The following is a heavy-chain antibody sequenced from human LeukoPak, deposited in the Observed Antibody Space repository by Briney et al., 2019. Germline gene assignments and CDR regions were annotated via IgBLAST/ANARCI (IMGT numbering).Heavy chain of an antibody. CDR2: ISAYNGNT. D-gene: IGHD4-23*01. J-gene: IGHJ4*02. CDR3: ATVRSPVATQFDY. V-gene: IGHV1-18*01. Sequence: ASVKVSCKASGYTFTSYGISWVRQAPGQGLERMGWISAYNGNTNYAQKLQGRVTITTDTSTSTAYMELRSLRSEDTAVYYCATVRSPVATQFDYWGQGTLVTVSS. CDR1: GYTFTSYG.